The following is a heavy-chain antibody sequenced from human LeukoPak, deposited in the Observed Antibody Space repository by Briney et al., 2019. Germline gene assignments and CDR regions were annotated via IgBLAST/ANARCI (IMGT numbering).Heavy chain of an antibody. J-gene: IGHJ4*02. Sequence: PETLSLTCTVSGGSINSHYWNWIRQSAGKGLEWIGRVYGSGSTNYNPSLKSRVTLSVDRSKNQISLNLNSVTAADTAVYYCAREDAAVGTAAPHDYWGQGILVTVSS. D-gene: IGHD6-13*01. CDR3: AREDAAVGTAAPHDY. CDR2: VYGSGST. CDR1: GGSINSHY. V-gene: IGHV4-4*07.